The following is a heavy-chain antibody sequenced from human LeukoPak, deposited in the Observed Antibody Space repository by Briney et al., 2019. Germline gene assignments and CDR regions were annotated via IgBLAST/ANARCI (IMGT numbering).Heavy chain of an antibody. Sequence: ASVKVSCTASGYSFTGYYIHWVRQAPGQGLEWMGRINPSSGGTNYAQKFQGRVTMTRDTSITTAYMGLSSLRSDDTAVYYCARETGGSFAYFDYWGQGTLVTVSS. J-gene: IGHJ4*02. CDR2: INPSSGGT. CDR3: ARETGGSFAYFDY. D-gene: IGHD7-27*01. CDR1: GYSFTGYY. V-gene: IGHV1-2*06.